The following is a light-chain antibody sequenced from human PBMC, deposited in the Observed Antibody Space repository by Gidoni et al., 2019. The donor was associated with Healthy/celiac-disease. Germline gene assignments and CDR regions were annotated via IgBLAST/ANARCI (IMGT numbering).Light chain of an antibody. CDR1: QSISSY. CDR3: QQSYSTPYRT. V-gene: IGKV1-39*01. Sequence: EIQMTQSPSSLSASVGDRVTITCRASQSISSYLNWYQQKPGKAPKLLIYAASSLQSGVPSRFSGSGSGTDFTLTISSLQPEDFATYYCQQSYSTPYRTFGQXTKVEIK. CDR2: AAS. J-gene: IGKJ1*01.